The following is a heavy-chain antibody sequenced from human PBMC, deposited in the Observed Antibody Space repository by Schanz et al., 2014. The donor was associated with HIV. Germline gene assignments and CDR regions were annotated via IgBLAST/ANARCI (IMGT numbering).Heavy chain of an antibody. V-gene: IGHV1-69*01. CDR2: MIPSFRLR. J-gene: IGHJ6*02. D-gene: IGHD3-3*02. CDR1: GGTFSSYA. CDR3: ARAAFSSEYYYGMDV. Sequence: QVQLVQSGAEVKKPGSSVKVSCKASGGTFSSYAISWVRQAPGQGLEWMGGMIPSFRLRTYAQKFQGRVTIAADESASTAYMELNSLRSADTAVYFCARAAFSSEYYYGMDVWGQGTTVTVSS.